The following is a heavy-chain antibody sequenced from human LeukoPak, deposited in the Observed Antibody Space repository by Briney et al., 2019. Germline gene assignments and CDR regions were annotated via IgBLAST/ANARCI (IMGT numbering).Heavy chain of an antibody. V-gene: IGHV3-7*01. D-gene: IGHD1-26*01. CDR3: ARDPYSGSYGDYYYYYMDV. CDR2: IKQGGSEK. CDR1: GFTFSSYW. J-gene: IGHJ6*03. Sequence: GGSLRLSCAASGFTFSSYWMSWVRQAPGKGLEWVANIKQGGSEKYYVDSVKGRFTISRDNAKNSLYLQMNSLRDEDTAVYYCARDPYSGSYGDYYYYYMDVWGKGTTVTISS.